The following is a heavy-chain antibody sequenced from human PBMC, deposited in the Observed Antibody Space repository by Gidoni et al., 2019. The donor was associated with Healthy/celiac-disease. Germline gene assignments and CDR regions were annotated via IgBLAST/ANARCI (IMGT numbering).Heavy chain of an antibody. Sequence: QVQLQESGPGLVKPSETLSLTCTVSGVSISSYYCSWIRQPPGKGLEWIGYIYYSGSTNYNPSLKSRVTISVDTSKNQFSLKLSSVTAADTAVYYCARGDIVATRLDYWGQGTLVTVSS. V-gene: IGHV4-59*01. CDR2: IYYSGST. D-gene: IGHD5-12*01. CDR3: ARGDIVATRLDY. CDR1: GVSISSYY. J-gene: IGHJ4*02.